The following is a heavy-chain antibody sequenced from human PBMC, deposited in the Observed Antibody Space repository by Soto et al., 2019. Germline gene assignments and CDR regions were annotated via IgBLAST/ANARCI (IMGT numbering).Heavy chain of an antibody. J-gene: IGHJ6*02. D-gene: IGHD3-16*01. CDR3: ARHGGAGGEPYYYYYYGMDV. CDR2: IYPGDSDT. Sequence: EVQLVQSGAEVKKPGESLKISCKGSGYSFTSYWIGWVRQMPGKGLEWMGIIYPGDSDTRYSPSFQGQVTISADKSISTAYLQWSSLKASDTAMYYCARHGGAGGEPYYYYYYGMDVWGQGTTVTVSS. V-gene: IGHV5-51*01. CDR1: GYSFTSYW.